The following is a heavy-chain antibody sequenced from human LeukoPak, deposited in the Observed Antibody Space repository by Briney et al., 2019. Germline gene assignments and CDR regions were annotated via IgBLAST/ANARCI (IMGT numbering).Heavy chain of an antibody. V-gene: IGHV1-69*13. Sequence: AVNVSCQACGGTFSNYAISWVGQAPGQGLEWMGGIITIFGTANYAQKFQGRVTITADESTTTAYMELSSLRSEDTAVYYCAREEREGFDYWGQGTLVTVPS. CDR1: GGTFSNYA. CDR2: IITIFGTA. D-gene: IGHD1-26*01. CDR3: AREEREGFDY. J-gene: IGHJ4*02.